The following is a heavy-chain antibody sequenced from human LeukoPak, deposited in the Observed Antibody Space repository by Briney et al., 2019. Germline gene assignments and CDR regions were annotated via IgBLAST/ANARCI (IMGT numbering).Heavy chain of an antibody. D-gene: IGHD3-9*01. V-gene: IGHV4-59*01. CDR3: ARENTHYDILTGYYRGVYYFDY. Sequence: PSETLSLTCTVSGGSISSYYWSWIRQPPGTGLEWIGYIYYSGSTNYNPSLKSRVTISVDTSKNQFSLKLRSVTAADTAVYYCARENTHYDILTGYYRGVYYFDYWGQGTLVTVSS. CDR2: IYYSGST. CDR1: GGSISSYY. J-gene: IGHJ4*02.